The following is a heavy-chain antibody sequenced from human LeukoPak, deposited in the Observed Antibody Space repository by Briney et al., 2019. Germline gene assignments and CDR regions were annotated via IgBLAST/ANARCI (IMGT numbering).Heavy chain of an antibody. Sequence: GESLRLSCAASGFIFSNYAMHWVRQAPGKGLEWVAVIWHDGRNEYYADSVKGRFTISRDTSKNTLYLQMNSLRVEDTAVYYCAGGYYYDFSVTPDYWGQGTLVTVSS. CDR1: GFIFSNYA. CDR3: AGGYYYDFSVTPDY. D-gene: IGHD3-22*01. V-gene: IGHV3-33*01. CDR2: IWHDGRNE. J-gene: IGHJ4*02.